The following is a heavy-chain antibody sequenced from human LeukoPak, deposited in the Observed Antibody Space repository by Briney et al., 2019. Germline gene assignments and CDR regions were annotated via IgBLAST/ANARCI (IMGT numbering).Heavy chain of an antibody. Sequence: PSETLSLTCTVSGGSISSYYRSWIRQPPGKGLEWIGYIYYSGSTNYNPSLKSRVTISVDTSKNQFSLKLSSVTAADTAVYYCATRIAVAASVGGFDLWGRGTLVTVSS. CDR3: ATRIAVAASVGGFDL. J-gene: IGHJ2*01. V-gene: IGHV4-59*12. D-gene: IGHD6-19*01. CDR1: GGSISSYY. CDR2: IYYSGST.